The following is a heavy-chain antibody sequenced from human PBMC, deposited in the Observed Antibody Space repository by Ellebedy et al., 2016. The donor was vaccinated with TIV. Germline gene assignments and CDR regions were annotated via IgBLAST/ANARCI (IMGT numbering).Heavy chain of an antibody. V-gene: IGHV3-23*01. J-gene: IGHJ4*02. CDR2: ISRTGGMT. CDR1: GFRFSSSA. D-gene: IGHD5-18*01. Sequence: GESLKISCVASGFRFSSSAMSWVRQAPGKGLEWVAAISRTGGMTYFADSVKGRCSISRDNSKNTVDLQLNTLRVDDTAIYFCAKEGVYSYGYADYLDFWGPGTLVTVSS. CDR3: AKEGVYSYGYADYLDF.